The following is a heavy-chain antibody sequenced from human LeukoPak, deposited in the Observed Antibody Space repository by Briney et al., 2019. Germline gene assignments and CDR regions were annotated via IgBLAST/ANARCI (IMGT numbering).Heavy chain of an antibody. V-gene: IGHV1-3*01. CDR1: GYTFTSYA. CDR3: ARAADYGGDYFDY. D-gene: IGHD4-23*01. J-gene: IGHJ4*02. CDR2: INAGNGNT. Sequence: ASVKVSCKASGYTFTSYAMHWVRQAPGQRLEWMGWINAGNGNTKYSQKFQGRVTITRDTSASTAYMELSSLRSEDTAVYYCARAADYGGDYFDYWGQGTLVTVSS.